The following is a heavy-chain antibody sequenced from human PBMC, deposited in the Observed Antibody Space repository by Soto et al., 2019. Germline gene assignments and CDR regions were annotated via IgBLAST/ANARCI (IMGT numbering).Heavy chain of an antibody. V-gene: IGHV1-46*03. CDR2: INPSGGST. D-gene: IGHD6-13*01. Sequence: QVQLVQSGAEVKKPGASVKVSCKASGYTFTSYYMHWVRQAPGQGLEWMGIINPSGGSTSYAQKFQGRVTRPRDTSTSTVYMELSSRRSEDTAVYYCARDLVPGRYGMDVWGQGTTVTVSS. J-gene: IGHJ6*02. CDR3: ARDLVPGRYGMDV. CDR1: GYTFTSYY.